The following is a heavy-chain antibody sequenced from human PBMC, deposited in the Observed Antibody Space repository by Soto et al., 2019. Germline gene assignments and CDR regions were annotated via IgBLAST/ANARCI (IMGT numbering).Heavy chain of an antibody. Sequence: PGGSLRPSCAASGFTISSYAMSWVRQAPGKGLEWVSAISGSGGSTYYADSVKGRFTISRDNSKNTLYLQMNSLRAEDTAVYYCVLWPPYYFDYWGQGTLVTVSS. J-gene: IGHJ4*02. CDR2: ISGSGGST. CDR1: GFTISSYA. D-gene: IGHD3-10*01. V-gene: IGHV3-23*01. CDR3: VLWPPYYFDY.